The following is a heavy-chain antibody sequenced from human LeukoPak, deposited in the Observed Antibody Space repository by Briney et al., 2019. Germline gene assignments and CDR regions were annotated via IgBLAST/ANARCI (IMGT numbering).Heavy chain of an antibody. CDR3: ARVSTYQYYYYMDV. CDR1: GFTFSDYY. J-gene: IGHJ6*03. V-gene: IGHV3-11*01. D-gene: IGHD2-2*01. Sequence: GGSLRLSCTASGFTFSDYYMSWIRQAPGKGLEWVSYISISGKTIYYADSVKGRFTISRDNAKNSLYLQINSLRAEDTAVYYCARVSTYQYYYYMDVWGKGTTVTVSS. CDR2: ISISGKTI.